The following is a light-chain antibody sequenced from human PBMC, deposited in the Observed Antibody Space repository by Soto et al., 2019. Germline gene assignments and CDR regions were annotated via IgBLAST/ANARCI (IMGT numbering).Light chain of an antibody. Sequence: IQMPQYPSSLSASVGDRVTLSCRASQSIRSWLAWYQQKPGKAPNLLIYDASDLESGVPSRFSGSGSETEFTLTISSLQPDDFATYYCQQYSSYWTFGQGTKVDI. CDR3: QQYSSYWT. CDR2: DAS. J-gene: IGKJ1*01. CDR1: QSIRSW. V-gene: IGKV1-5*01.